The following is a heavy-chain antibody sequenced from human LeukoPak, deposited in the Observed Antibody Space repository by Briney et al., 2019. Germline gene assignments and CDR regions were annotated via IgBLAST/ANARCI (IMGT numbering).Heavy chain of an antibody. Sequence: PSETLSLTCTVSGGSISSSNYYWGWIRQPPGKGLEWIGNIYYSGSTYYNPSLKSRVTISVDTSKNQFSLKLSSVTAADTAVYYCARREEYYGLGSYFDYWGQGTLVTVSS. J-gene: IGHJ4*02. D-gene: IGHD3-10*01. CDR1: GGSISSSNYY. V-gene: IGHV4-39*01. CDR3: ARREEYYGLGSYFDY. CDR2: IYYSGST.